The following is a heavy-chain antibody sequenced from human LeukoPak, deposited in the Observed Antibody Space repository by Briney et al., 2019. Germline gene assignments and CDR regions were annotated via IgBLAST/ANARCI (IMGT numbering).Heavy chain of an antibody. V-gene: IGHV4-39*01. J-gene: IGHJ4*02. CDR3: ARSSYGAGSKPYWVDY. Sequence: PETLSLTPTLSRGSTSSSSYYSAWIRHPPGKWLEYIGGYSVSTYYNPSLKSRVTISVDTSKKQFTLKLSSVTAADTAVYYCARSSYGAGSKPYWVDYWGQGTPVTVSS. CDR2: YSVST. CDR1: RGSTSSSSYY. D-gene: IGHD3-10*01.